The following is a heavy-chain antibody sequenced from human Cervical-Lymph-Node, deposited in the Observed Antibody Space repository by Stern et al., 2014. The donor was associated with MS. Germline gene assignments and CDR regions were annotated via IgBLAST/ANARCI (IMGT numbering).Heavy chain of an antibody. CDR2: IYPYDSYP. CDR3: ARHVQGFDY. J-gene: IGHJ4*02. CDR1: GYSFTIYY. Sequence: VQLVQSGAEVKKPGESLKISCKLSGYSFTIYYIAWVRQMPGKGLDGMGVIYPYDSYPTYSPSFQGQVTSSADKSITTAYLQWSSLRASDTAMYYCARHVQGFDYWGQGTLVTVSS. V-gene: IGHV5-51*01.